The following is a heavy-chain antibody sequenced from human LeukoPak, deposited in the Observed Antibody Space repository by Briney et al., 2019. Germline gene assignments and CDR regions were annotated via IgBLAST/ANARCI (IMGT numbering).Heavy chain of an antibody. J-gene: IGHJ1*01. CDR3: ATDSPLLTV. Sequence: GGSLRLSCAGSGFTFSSHAMRWVRQAPGKGLEWVSAIGDDVVSTYYAESVKGRFTISRDNSKNTLYLQMNSLRAEDMATYYCATDSPLLTVWGQCTLVTVSS. CDR1: GFTFSSHA. CDR2: IGDDVVST. D-gene: IGHD3-9*01. V-gene: IGHV3-23*01.